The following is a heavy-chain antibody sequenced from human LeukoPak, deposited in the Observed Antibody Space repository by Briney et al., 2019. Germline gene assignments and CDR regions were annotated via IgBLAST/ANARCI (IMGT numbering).Heavy chain of an antibody. CDR3: ARGSTSGLIAAAGTTAFDP. Sequence: SETLSLTCAVYGGSFSGYYWSWIRQPPGKGLEWIGEINHSGSTNYNPSLKSRVTISVDTSKNQFSLKLSSVTAADTAVYYCARGSTSGLIAAAGTTAFDPWGQGTLVTVSS. D-gene: IGHD6-13*01. V-gene: IGHV4-34*01. CDR1: GGSFSGYY. CDR2: INHSGST. J-gene: IGHJ5*02.